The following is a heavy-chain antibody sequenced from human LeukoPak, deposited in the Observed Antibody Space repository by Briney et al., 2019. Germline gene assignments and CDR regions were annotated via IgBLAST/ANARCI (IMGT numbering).Heavy chain of an antibody. J-gene: IGHJ4*02. CDR3: ARDPSPIFGVVTFFDY. Sequence: GSSVKVSCKASGGTFSSYAISWVRQAPGQGLEWMGWISAYNGNTNYAQKLQGRVTMTTDTSTSTAYMELRSLRSDDTAVYYCARDPSPIFGVVTFFDYWGQGTLVTVSS. V-gene: IGHV1-18*01. CDR1: GGTFSSYA. D-gene: IGHD3-3*01. CDR2: ISAYNGNT.